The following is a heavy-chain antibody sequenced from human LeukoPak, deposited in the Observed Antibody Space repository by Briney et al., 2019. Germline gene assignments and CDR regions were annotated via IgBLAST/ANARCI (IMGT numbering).Heavy chain of an antibody. Sequence: GGSLRLSCAASGFTFRSYGMSWVRQAPGKGLEWVSGISWNSGSIGYADSVRGRFTISRDNAKNSLYLQMNSLRPEDTALYYCAKDIYSSNWYYFDSWGQGTLVTVSS. CDR3: AKDIYSSNWYYFDS. CDR1: GFTFRSYG. V-gene: IGHV3-9*01. CDR2: ISWNSGSI. D-gene: IGHD6-13*01. J-gene: IGHJ4*02.